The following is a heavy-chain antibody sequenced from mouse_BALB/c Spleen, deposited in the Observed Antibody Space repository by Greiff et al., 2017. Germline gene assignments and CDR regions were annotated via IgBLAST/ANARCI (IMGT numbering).Heavy chain of an antibody. Sequence: EVKLVESGGDLVKPGGSLKLSCAASGFTFSSYGMSWVRQTPDKRLEWVATISSGGSYTYYPDSVTGRFTISRDNAKNTLYLQMSSLKSEDTAMYYCARRSTGKNCFDYWGQGTTLTVAS. CDR2: ISSGGSYT. CDR3: ARRSTGKNCFDY. V-gene: IGHV5-6*02. CDR1: GFTFSSYG. D-gene: IGHD4-1*01. J-gene: IGHJ2*01.